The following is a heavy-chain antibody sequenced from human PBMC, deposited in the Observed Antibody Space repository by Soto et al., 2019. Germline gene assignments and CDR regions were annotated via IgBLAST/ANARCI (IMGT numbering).Heavy chain of an antibody. CDR1: GFTFSSYA. Sequence: EVQLLEAGGGLVQPGGSLRLSCAASGFTFSSYAMSWVRQAPGKGLEWVSAISGSGGSTYYADSVKGRFTISRDNSKNTLYLQMNSLRAEDTAVYYCANDHRPTYYYDSSGYYSEHFQHWGRGTMVTVSS. CDR2: ISGSGGST. V-gene: IGHV3-23*01. J-gene: IGHJ1*01. D-gene: IGHD3-22*01. CDR3: ANDHRPTYYYDSSGYYSEHFQH.